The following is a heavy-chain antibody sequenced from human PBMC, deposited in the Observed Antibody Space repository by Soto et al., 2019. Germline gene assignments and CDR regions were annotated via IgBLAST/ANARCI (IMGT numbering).Heavy chain of an antibody. Sequence: SETLSLTCTVSGGSFNTYYWSWIRQPPGKGLEWIATIYYSGSTYYSPSPKSRVTISVDTSKNQFSLRLASVTAADTAVYYCARLNKPGWFDPWGQGTLVTVSS. J-gene: IGHJ5*02. CDR1: GGSFNTYY. CDR2: IYYSGST. V-gene: IGHV4-59*04. CDR3: ARLNKPGWFDP.